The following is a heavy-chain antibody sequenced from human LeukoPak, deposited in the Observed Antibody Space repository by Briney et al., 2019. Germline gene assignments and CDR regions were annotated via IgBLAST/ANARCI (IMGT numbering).Heavy chain of an antibody. CDR3: VRGQATAWGLDY. CDR1: GFTFSGFW. CDR2: ISFDGSDA. J-gene: IGHJ4*02. D-gene: IGHD6-13*01. V-gene: IGHV3-74*01. Sequence: PGGSLRLSCAASGFTFSGFWMHWVRQAPGKGLVWVSCISFDGSDATYADSVKGRFTISRYNAKNTLYLQMNSLRAEDTALYYCVRGQATAWGLDYWGQGTLVTVSS.